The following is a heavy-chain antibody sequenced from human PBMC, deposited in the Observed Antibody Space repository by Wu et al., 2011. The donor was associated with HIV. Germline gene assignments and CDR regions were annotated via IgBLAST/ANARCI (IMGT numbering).Heavy chain of an antibody. D-gene: IGHD6-13*01. CDR3: ARGGIAADGKVVDP. J-gene: IGHJ5*02. V-gene: IGHV1-8*02. CDR2: MNPNSGNT. Sequence: QVQLVQSGAEVKKPGASVKVSCKASGYTFTTYDINWVRQATGQGLEWMGWMNPNSGNTGYAQKFQGRVTMTRNTSISTAYMELNSLRSEDTALYYCARGGIAADGKVVDPWGQGTLVTVPS. CDR1: GYTFTTYD.